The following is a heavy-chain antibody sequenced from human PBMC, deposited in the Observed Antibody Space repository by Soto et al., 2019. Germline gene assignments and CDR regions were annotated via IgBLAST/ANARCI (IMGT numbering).Heavy chain of an antibody. V-gene: IGHV3-30-3*01. CDR3: ARDTYYYDSSGYYPDAFDI. CDR1: GFTFSSYA. D-gene: IGHD3-22*01. J-gene: IGHJ3*02. CDR2: ISYDGSNK. Sequence: PGGSLRLSCAASGFTFSSYAMHWVRQAPGKGLEWVAVISYDGSNKYYADSVKGRFTISGDNSKNTLYLQMNSLRAEDTAVYYCARDTYYYDSSGYYPDAFDIWGQGTMVTVSS.